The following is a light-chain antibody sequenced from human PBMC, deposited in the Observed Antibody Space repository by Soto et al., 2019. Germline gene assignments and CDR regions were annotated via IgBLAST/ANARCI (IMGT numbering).Light chain of an antibody. V-gene: IGLV1-44*01. J-gene: IGLJ1*01. CDR2: TDN. CDR3: AAWDDSLNGLYV. CDR1: ISNIGINT. Sequence: QSVLTQPASASGTPGQRVAISCSGSISNIGINTVNWYQQVPGTAPKLLIYTDNQRPSGVPDRFSGSKSGTSASLAISGLQSEDGADYYCAAWDDSLNGLYVFGTGTKVTVL.